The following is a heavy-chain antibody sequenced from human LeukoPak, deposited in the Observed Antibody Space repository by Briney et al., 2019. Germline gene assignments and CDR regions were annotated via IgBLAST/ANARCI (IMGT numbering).Heavy chain of an antibody. CDR1: GGTFSSYA. Sequence: SVKVSCKASGGTFSSYAISWVRQAPGQGLEWMGGIIPIFGTANYAQKFQGRVTITADESTSTAYMELSSLRSEDTAVYYCARLGPYCGGDCSDWGQGTLVTVSS. D-gene: IGHD2-21*01. V-gene: IGHV1-69*01. CDR3: ARLGPYCGGDCSD. J-gene: IGHJ4*02. CDR2: IIPIFGTA.